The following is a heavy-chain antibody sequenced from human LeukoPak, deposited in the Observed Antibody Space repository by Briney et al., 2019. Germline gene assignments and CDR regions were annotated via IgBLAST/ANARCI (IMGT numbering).Heavy chain of an antibody. D-gene: IGHD1-7*01. CDR1: GDSISSNTYY. CDR2: MSYTASP. CDR3: ARPSSDENYYY. Sequence: SETLSHTCTVSGDSISSNTYYWGWIRQPPGKGLEWIGSMSYTASPSYSPSLESRATISIDTSKNSFSLKLSSVTAADTAVYYCARPSSDENYYYWGQGTLVTVSS. V-gene: IGHV4-39*02. J-gene: IGHJ4*02.